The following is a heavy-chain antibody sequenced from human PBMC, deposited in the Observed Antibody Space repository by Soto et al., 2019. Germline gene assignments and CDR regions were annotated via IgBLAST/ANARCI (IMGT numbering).Heavy chain of an antibody. V-gene: IGHV2-70*11. CDR1: GFSLSTSGMC. Sequence: SGPTLVNPTQTLTLTCTFSGFSLSTSGMCVSWIRQPPGKALEWLARIDWDDDKYYSTSLKTRLTISKDTSKNQVVLTMTNMDPVDTATYYCARILLYCSSTRCSHFDYWGQGTLVTVSS. J-gene: IGHJ4*02. D-gene: IGHD2-2*01. CDR2: IDWDDDK. CDR3: ARILLYCSSTRCSHFDY.